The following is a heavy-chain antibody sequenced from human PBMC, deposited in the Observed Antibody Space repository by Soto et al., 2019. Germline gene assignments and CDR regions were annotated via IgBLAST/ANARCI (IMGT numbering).Heavy chain of an antibody. CDR2: ISGSGGST. Sequence: HPGGSLRLSCAASGFTFSSYAMSWVRQAPGKGLEWVSAISGSGGSTYYADSVKGRFTISRDNSKNTLYLQMNSLRAEDTAVYYCAKVKSSGYYFGPFDYWGQGTLVTVSS. V-gene: IGHV3-23*01. D-gene: IGHD3-22*01. CDR3: AKVKSSGYYFGPFDY. CDR1: GFTFSSYA. J-gene: IGHJ4*02.